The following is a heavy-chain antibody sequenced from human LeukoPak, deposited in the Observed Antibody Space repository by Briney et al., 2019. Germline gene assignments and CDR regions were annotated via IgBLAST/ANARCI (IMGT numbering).Heavy chain of an antibody. CDR2: IIPILGIA. D-gene: IGHD1-1*01. CDR1: GGTFSSYA. J-gene: IGHJ3*02. V-gene: IGHV1-69*04. Sequence: EASVKVSCKASGGTFSSYAISWVRQAPGQGLEWMGRIIPILGIANYAQKVQGRVTITADKSTSTAYMELSSLRSEDTAVYYCARDSGTNAFDIWGQGTMVTVSS. CDR3: ARDSGTNAFDI.